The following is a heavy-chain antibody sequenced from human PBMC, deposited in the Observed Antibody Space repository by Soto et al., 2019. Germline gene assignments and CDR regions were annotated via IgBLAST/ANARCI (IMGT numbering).Heavy chain of an antibody. D-gene: IGHD6-19*01. CDR2: INPSGGST. CDR1: GYTFTTYQ. Sequence: ASVKVSCKASGYTFTTYQIHWVRQAPGQGLEWMGTINPSGGSTSYAQRFQGRVTMTRDTSTSTVYVDLNSLRSEDTALYYCERGYSNGWHLDSWGQGTLVTVSS. J-gene: IGHJ4*02. CDR3: ERGYSNGWHLDS. V-gene: IGHV1-46*01.